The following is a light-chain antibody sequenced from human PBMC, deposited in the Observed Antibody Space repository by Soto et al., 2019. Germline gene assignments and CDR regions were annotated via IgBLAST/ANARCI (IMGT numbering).Light chain of an antibody. V-gene: IGLV2-14*01. CDR3: GSYSSTDTHFV. J-gene: IGLJ1*01. CDR2: EVT. CDR1: STDVGGYNY. Sequence: SALAQPSSVSGSPGQSITISCTGTSTDVGGYNYVSWYQHHSGKAPKLLIYEVTNRPSGISDRFSGSKSVNTASLTISGLQAEDESDYYCGSYSSTDTHFVFGTGTKVTVL.